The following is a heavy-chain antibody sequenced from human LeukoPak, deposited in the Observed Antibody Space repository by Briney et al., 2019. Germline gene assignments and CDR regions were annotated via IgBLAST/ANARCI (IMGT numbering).Heavy chain of an antibody. D-gene: IGHD3-22*01. CDR1: GGSISSYY. J-gene: IGHJ6*03. V-gene: IGHV4-4*07. CDR2: IYTSGST. Sequence: SETLSLTCTVSGGSISSYYWSWIRQPAGKGLEWIGRIYTSGSTNYNPSLKSRVTMSVDTSKNQFSLKLSSVTAADTAVYYCARDLSHDSSGYSGYYYMDVWGKGTTVTVSS. CDR3: ARDLSHDSSGYSGYYYMDV.